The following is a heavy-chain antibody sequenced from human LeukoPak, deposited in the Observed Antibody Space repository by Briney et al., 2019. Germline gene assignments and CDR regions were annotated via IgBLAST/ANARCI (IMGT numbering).Heavy chain of an antibody. Sequence: SETLSLTCSASGYSINSGHYWGWIRQPPGKGLEWIGRIYHSGITFYNPSLKSRVTISVDTSKNQFSLNLSSVTAADTAVYYCARASRIAVAVTGYWGQGTLVTVSS. CDR1: GYSINSGHY. D-gene: IGHD6-19*01. CDR2: IYHSGIT. CDR3: ARASRIAVAVTGY. V-gene: IGHV4-38-2*02. J-gene: IGHJ4*02.